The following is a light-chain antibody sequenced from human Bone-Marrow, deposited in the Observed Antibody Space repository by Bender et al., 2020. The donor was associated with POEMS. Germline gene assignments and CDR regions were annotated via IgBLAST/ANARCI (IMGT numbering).Light chain of an antibody. J-gene: IGLJ3*02. Sequence: QSALTQPASVSGSPGQSITISCTGTSSDIGGYNYVSWYQQHPGRGPKLIIYDVTNRPSGISNRFSGSKSDSTASLTISGLQAEDEADYYCSSYAGSSTPWVFGGGTRLTVL. CDR2: DVT. V-gene: IGLV2-14*03. CDR1: SSDIGGYNY. CDR3: SSYAGSSTPWV.